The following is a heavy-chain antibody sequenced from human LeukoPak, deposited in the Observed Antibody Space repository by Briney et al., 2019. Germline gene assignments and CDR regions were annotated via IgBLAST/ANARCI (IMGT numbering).Heavy chain of an antibody. J-gene: IGHJ4*02. D-gene: IGHD1-26*01. CDR1: GCTFSRSW. CDR2: LNDDGSYT. V-gene: IGHV3-74*01. Sequence: GGSLRLSCAASGCTFSRSWMHWVRQAPGKGLVWVSRLNDDGSYTNYADSVKGRFTISRDNAKNTVYLQMHSLRAEDTAVYYCARALGSSSDYWGQGTLVTVSS. CDR3: ARALGSSSDY.